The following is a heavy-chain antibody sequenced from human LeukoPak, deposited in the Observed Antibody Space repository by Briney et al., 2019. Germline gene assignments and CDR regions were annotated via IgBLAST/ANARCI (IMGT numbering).Heavy chain of an antibody. V-gene: IGHV3-64*01. CDR3: AREAPPGSFDY. D-gene: IGHD6-19*01. CDR1: GFTFSTYS. CDR2: ISSDGTST. J-gene: IGHJ4*02. Sequence: GGSLRLSCAASGFTFSTYSMHWVRQDPVKGLESVSAISSDGTSTYYANSVKGRFTISRDNSKYTLYLQMGSLRPEDTAVYYCAREAPPGSFDYWGQGTLVTVSS.